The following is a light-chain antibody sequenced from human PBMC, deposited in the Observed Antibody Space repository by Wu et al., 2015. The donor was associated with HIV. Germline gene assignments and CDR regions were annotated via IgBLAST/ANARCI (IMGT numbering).Light chain of an antibody. CDR3: QQSYSTPQT. V-gene: IGKV1-39*01. CDR1: QSISNY. CDR2: AAS. J-gene: IGKJ1*01. Sequence: DIQMTQSPSSLSASVGDRVTITCRASQSISNYLNWYQQKPGKAPKLLIYAASSLRSGVTSRFSGSGSGTDFTLTICSLQREDFATYYCQQSYSTPQTFGQGTKVEIK.